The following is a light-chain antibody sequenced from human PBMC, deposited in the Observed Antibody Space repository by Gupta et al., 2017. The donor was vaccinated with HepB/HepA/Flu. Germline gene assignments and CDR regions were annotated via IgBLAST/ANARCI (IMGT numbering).Light chain of an antibody. CDR2: GNS. J-gene: IGLJ3*02. Sequence: QSVLVQPHSVPGPPRQRTSSTFTGCSYNIGAGYALHWYQQLPRTAPKLLIYGNSNRPSGVPDRFSGSKSGTSASLTISGLQAEDEADYYCQSYDSSLSGWVFGGGTKLTVL. CDR1: SYNIGAGYA. CDR3: QSYDSSLSGWV. V-gene: IGLV1-40*01.